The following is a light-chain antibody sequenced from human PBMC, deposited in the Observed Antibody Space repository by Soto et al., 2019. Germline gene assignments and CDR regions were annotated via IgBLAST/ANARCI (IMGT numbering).Light chain of an antibody. Sequence: EIVLTQSPGTLSLSPGERATLSCRASQSVGSSYLAWYQQKPGQAPRLLIYGASSSATGIPDRFSGSGSGSDFTLTISGLEPEDFAVYYCQQYGNSLPYTFGQGTKLEI. V-gene: IGKV3-20*01. J-gene: IGKJ2*01. CDR2: GAS. CDR3: QQYGNSLPYT. CDR1: QSVGSSY.